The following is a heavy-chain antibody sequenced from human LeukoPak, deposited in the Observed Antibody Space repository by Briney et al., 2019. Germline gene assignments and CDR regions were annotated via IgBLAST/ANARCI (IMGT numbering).Heavy chain of an antibody. V-gene: IGHV3-23*01. CDR2: LSGSGSNT. CDR3: ARDELRTGAFDI. CDR1: GFTFSNYA. Sequence: GGSLRLSRAASGFTFSNYAMSWVRQAPGKGLEWVSALSGSGSNTYYADSVKGRFTISRDNAKNSLYLQMDSLRAEDTAVYFCARDELRTGAFDIWGQGTMVTVSS. J-gene: IGHJ3*02. D-gene: IGHD1-7*01.